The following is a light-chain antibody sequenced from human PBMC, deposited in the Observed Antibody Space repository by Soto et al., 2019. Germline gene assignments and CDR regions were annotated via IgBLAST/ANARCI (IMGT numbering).Light chain of an antibody. CDR3: QQYGSSPRYT. Sequence: EIVLTQSPATLSLSPGERATLSCGASQRVSSSYLAWYQQKPGLAPRLLIYDASTRATGIPDRFSGSGYGTDFTLTISRLEPEDFAVYYCQQYGSSPRYTFGQGTKLEI. CDR1: QRVSSSY. J-gene: IGKJ2*01. V-gene: IGKV3D-20*01. CDR2: DAS.